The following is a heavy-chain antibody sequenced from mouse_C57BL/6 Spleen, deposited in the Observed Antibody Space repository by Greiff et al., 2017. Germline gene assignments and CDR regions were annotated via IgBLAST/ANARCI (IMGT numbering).Heavy chain of an antibody. CDR2: IHPSDSDT. D-gene: IGHD2-4*01. CDR3: AIEGIYEYDVGCAY. V-gene: IGHV1-74*01. J-gene: IGHJ3*01. Sequence: QVQLQQPGAELVKPGASVKVSCKASGYTFTSYWMHWVKQRPGQGLEWIGIIHPSDSDTNYNQKFKGKATLTVDKSSSTAYMQLSSLTSEDSAVYYCAIEGIYEYDVGCAYWGQGTLVTVSA. CDR1: GYTFTSYW.